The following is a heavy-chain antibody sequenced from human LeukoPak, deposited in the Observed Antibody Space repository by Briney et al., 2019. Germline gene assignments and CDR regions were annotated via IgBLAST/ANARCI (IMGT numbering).Heavy chain of an antibody. CDR3: AREGPWPVDY. D-gene: IGHD6-19*01. Sequence: GGSLRLSCAASGFTFSSYGMHWVRQAPDKGLEWVALIWFDGSNKYYADSVKGRFTISRDNSKNTLYLQMSSLRVEDTAVYYCAREGPWPVDYWGQGTLVIVSS. V-gene: IGHV3-33*01. J-gene: IGHJ4*02. CDR2: IWFDGSNK. CDR1: GFTFSSYG.